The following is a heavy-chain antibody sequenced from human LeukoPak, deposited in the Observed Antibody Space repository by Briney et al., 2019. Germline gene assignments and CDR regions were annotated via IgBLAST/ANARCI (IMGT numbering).Heavy chain of an antibody. CDR3: TTGDCGGGCYSLNY. CDR1: GFTFSNAW. V-gene: IGHV3-15*01. CDR2: IKSKTDGGTT. Sequence: PGGSLRLSCAASGFTFSNAWMSWVRQAPGKGLEWVGRIKSKTDGGTTDYAAPVKGRFTISGDDSKNTLYLQMNSLKTEDTAVYYCTTGDCGGGCYSLNYWGQGTLVTVSS. J-gene: IGHJ4*02. D-gene: IGHD2-21*02.